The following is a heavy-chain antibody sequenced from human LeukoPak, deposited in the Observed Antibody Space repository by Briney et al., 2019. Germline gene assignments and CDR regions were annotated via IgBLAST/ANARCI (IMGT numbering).Heavy chain of an antibody. CDR2: IYHSGST. V-gene: IGHV4-30-2*01. CDR1: GGSISSGGYS. Sequence: SQTLSLTCAVSGGSISSGGYSWSWIRQPPGKGLEWIGYIYHSGSTYYNPSLKSRVTISVDRSKNQFSLKLSSVTAADTAVYYCARAPLTMDAFDIWGQGTMVTVSS. J-gene: IGHJ3*02. CDR3: ARAPLTMDAFDI. D-gene: IGHD3-10*01.